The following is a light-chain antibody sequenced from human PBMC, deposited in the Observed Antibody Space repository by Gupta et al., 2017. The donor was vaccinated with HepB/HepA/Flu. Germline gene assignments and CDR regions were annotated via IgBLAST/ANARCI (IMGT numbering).Light chain of an antibody. CDR1: SGDVGAYNY. CDR3: CSYRSSNTLFV. Sequence: QSALPQPASVSGSPGQSITIPCTGTSGDVGAYNYVSWYQQYPGKAPKVIIYDVSARPSGVSYRFSGSKSGNTTSLTISGPQAEDEADYYCCSYRSSNTLFVFGTGTKVTVL. J-gene: IGLJ1*01. V-gene: IGLV2-14*03. CDR2: DVS.